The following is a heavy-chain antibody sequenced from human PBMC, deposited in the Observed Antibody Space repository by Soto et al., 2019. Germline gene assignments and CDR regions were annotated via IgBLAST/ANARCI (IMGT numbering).Heavy chain of an antibody. CDR3: ARALPVGKGGFDP. J-gene: IGHJ5*02. D-gene: IGHD2-2*01. CDR1: GFTVSNTY. Sequence: EVQLVETGGGLIQPGGSLRLSCAASGFTVSNTYMTWVRQPPGKGLECVSVIYTAGGTNYADSVKGRFIISRDNSKNTLYLQMNSLRAEDTAVYYCARALPVGKGGFDPWGQGTLVTVSS. CDR2: IYTAGGT. V-gene: IGHV3-53*02.